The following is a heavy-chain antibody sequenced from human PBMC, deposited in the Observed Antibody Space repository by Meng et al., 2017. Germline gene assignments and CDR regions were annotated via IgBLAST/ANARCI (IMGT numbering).Heavy chain of an antibody. CDR2: IDWDEDK. V-gene: IGHV2-70*04. CDR1: GFSLSTSGMR. Sequence: SGPTLVKPTQTLTLICTFSGFSLSTSGMRVSWIRQPPGKALEWLARIDWDEDKFYSTSLKTKLTISKDTSKNQVVLTMTNMDPVDTATYYCERMGDYYDSSGYYENDAFDIWGQGTMVTVSS. J-gene: IGHJ3*02. CDR3: ERMGDYYDSSGYYENDAFDI. D-gene: IGHD3-22*01.